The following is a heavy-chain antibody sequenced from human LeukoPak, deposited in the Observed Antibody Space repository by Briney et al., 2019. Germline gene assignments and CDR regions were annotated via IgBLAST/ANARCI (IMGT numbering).Heavy chain of an antibody. CDR3: ARVPYSGYYYEDAFDI. Sequence: SVKVSCKASGGTFSSYAISWVRQAPGQGLEWRGGIIPIFGTANYAQKFQGRVTITTNESTSTAYMVLSSLRSEDTAVYYCARVPYSGYYYEDAFDIWGQGTMVTVSS. D-gene: IGHD3-22*01. J-gene: IGHJ3*02. CDR1: GGTFSSYA. CDR2: IIPIFGTA. V-gene: IGHV1-69*05.